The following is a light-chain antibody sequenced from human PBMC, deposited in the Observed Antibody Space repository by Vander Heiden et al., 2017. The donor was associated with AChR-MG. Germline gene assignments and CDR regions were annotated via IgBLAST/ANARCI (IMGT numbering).Light chain of an antibody. V-gene: IGLV1-40*01. Sequence: SVLTQPPSVSGAPGQRVTLSCTGSSSNIGAGYDVHWYQQRPGTATNLLIYDNNNRPSGGPDRVSGSKSGTSASLAITGLQAEEEADYYCQSYESSRSDNWVFGGGTKLTVL. CDR1: SSNIGAGYD. CDR2: DNN. J-gene: IGLJ3*02. CDR3: QSYESSRSDNWV.